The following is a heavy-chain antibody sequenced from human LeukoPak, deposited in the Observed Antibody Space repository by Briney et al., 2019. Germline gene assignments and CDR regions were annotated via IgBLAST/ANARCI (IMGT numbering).Heavy chain of an antibody. CDR2: IYHSGST. V-gene: IGHV4-30-2*01. CDR1: GGSIRSGAYS. CDR3: ARGSYGSGSYYRSFLWGFDP. D-gene: IGHD3-10*01. Sequence: SQTLSLTCTVSGGSIRSGAYSWSWIRQPPGKGLEWIGYIYHSGSTYYNPSLKSQVTISVDTSKNQFSLKLSSVTAADTAVYYCARGSYGSGSYYRSFLWGFDPWGQGTLVTVSS. J-gene: IGHJ5*02.